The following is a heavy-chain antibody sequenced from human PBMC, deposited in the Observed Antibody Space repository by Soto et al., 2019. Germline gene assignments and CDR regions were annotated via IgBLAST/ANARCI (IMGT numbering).Heavy chain of an antibody. J-gene: IGHJ4*02. CDR2: INPSGGTT. CDR3: SRGGTYGESDF. CDR1: GYTFSTHY. D-gene: IGHD4-17*01. V-gene: IGHV1-46*01. Sequence: QVQLVQSGAVVKKPGASVKVSCKASGYTFSTHYIHWVRQAPGQGLERMGMINPSGGTTTYAQSLQGRVTKARDRTTNTVFMELNSQKYDDTAVSYCSRGGTYGESDFWGQGTLVTVSS.